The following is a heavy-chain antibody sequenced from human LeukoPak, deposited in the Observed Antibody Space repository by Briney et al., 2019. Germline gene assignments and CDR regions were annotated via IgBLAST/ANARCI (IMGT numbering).Heavy chain of an antibody. Sequence: PGGSLRLSCAASGYTVSSNYMSWVRQAPGKGLEWVSVIYSGGSTYYADSVKGRFTISRDNSKNTLYLQMNSLRAEDTAVYYCARVGSSWSLYDAFDIWGQGTMVTVSS. V-gene: IGHV3-66*01. D-gene: IGHD6-13*01. CDR1: GYTVSSNY. J-gene: IGHJ3*02. CDR2: IYSGGST. CDR3: ARVGSSWSLYDAFDI.